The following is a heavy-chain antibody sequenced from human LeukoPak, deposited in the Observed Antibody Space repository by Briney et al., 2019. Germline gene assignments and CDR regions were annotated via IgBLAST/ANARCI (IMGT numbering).Heavy chain of an antibody. D-gene: IGHD3-10*01. CDR3: GYYGSGEGY. Sequence: GASPQISCKGAGSHFTSYWISGGRQLPGKGLEWMGRIDPSDSYTNYSPSFQGHVTISADKSISTAYLQWSSLKASDTAMYYCGYYGSGEGYWGQGTLVTVSS. J-gene: IGHJ4*02. CDR2: IDPSDSYT. V-gene: IGHV5-10-1*01. CDR1: GSHFTSYW.